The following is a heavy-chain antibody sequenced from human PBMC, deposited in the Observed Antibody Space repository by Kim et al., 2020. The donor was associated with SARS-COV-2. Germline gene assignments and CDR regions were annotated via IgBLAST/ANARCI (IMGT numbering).Heavy chain of an antibody. CDR2: T. V-gene: IGHV3-23*01. J-gene: IGHJ3*02. CDR3: AKELRRAFDI. D-gene: IGHD4-17*01. Sequence: TTNAASHKGRYTIYRDNTKNTLYLQMNRRRAEDTAVYYCAKELRRAFDIWGQGTMVTVSS.